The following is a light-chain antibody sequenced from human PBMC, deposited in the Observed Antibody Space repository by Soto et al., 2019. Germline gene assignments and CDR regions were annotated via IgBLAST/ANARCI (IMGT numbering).Light chain of an antibody. V-gene: IGKV1-39*01. CDR2: AAC. Sequence: DIQMTQSPSSLSASVGDRVTITCRASQSIASYLNWYQHKPGKAPKLLIYAACTLQSGVPSRFSGRGSGTDFTLTISSLQPEDFATYYCQQSYSSPETFGQGTPVEI. CDR3: QQSYSSPET. CDR1: QSIASY. J-gene: IGKJ1*01.